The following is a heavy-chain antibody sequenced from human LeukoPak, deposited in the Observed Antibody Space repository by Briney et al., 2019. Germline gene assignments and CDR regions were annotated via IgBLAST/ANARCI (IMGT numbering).Heavy chain of an antibody. CDR3: ATDTKGYSSGWYVGVFDY. V-gene: IGHV3-15*07. D-gene: IGHD6-19*01. Sequence: GGSLRLSCAASGFTFSHAWMNWVRQAPGKGLEWVGRIKSKTDGGTTDYAAPVKGRFTISRDDSKNTLSLQMNSLKTEDTAVYYCATDTKGYSSGWYVGVFDYWGQGTLVAVSS. J-gene: IGHJ4*02. CDR2: IKSKTDGGTT. CDR1: GFTFSHAW.